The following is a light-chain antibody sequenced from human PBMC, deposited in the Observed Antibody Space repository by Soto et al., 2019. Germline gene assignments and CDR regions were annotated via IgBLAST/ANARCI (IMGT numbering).Light chain of an antibody. CDR2: VAS. J-gene: IGKJ2*01. CDR1: QGFNNY. Sequence: DIQLTQSPSFLSASVGDRVTITCRVSQGFNNYLVWYQQKPGNAPKLLIYVASTLQSGVPSRFSGSGSGTHFTLTISSLQPEDFATYYCQQVNRYPYTFGQGTKVEIK. CDR3: QQVNRYPYT. V-gene: IGKV1-9*01.